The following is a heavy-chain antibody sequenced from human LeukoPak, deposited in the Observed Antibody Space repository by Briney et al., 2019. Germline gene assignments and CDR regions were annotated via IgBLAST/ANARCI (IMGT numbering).Heavy chain of an antibody. CDR3: ARASSSGWYRSYAFDI. V-gene: IGHV4-4*02. CDR2: IYHSGST. J-gene: IGHJ3*02. Sequence: PSGTLSLTCAVSGGSISSSNWWSWVRQPPGKGLEWIGEIYHSGSTNYNPSLKSRVTTSVDKSKNQFSLKLSSVTAADTAVYYCARASSSGWYRSYAFDIWGQGTMVTVSS. D-gene: IGHD6-19*01. CDR1: GGSISSSNW.